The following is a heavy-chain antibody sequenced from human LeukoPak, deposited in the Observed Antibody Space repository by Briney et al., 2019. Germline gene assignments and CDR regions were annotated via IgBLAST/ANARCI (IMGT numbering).Heavy chain of an antibody. CDR2: IYYTGAT. CDR3: ARAGYSYGTGYYFDY. V-gene: IGHV4-59*01. CDR1: GGSISSYY. Sequence: SETLSPTCTVSGGSISSYYWSWIRLPPGKGLEWIGYIYYTGATYYNPSLKSRVTISLDTSKNQFSLKLSSVTAADAAVYYCARAGYSYGTGYYFDYWGQGALVTVSS. D-gene: IGHD5-18*01. J-gene: IGHJ4*02.